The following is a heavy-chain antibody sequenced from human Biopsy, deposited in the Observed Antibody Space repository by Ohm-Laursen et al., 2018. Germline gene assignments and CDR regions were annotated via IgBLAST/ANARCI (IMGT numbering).Heavy chain of an antibody. CDR2: IYPGGST. D-gene: IGHD3-22*01. V-gene: IGHV4-4*07. CDR3: ASVVLGPTNDAFDL. J-gene: IGHJ3*01. CDR1: GGDNNNYY. Sequence: VTLSRTCNVSGGDNNNYYWIWIRQPAGKGLEWSGLIYPGGSTNYNPSLKNRVTMTVETYKKQLSLRLRSVTTADTAMYYCASVVLGPTNDAFDLWGQGTMVVVSS.